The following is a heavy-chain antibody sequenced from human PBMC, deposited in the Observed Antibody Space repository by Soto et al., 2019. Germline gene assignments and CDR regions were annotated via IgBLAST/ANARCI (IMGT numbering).Heavy chain of an antibody. CDR3: AMVDNYVTPTPQDV. D-gene: IGHD3-16*01. CDR1: GYIFVNYG. Sequence: QVQLVQSGDEVRKPGSSVKVSCKASGYIFVNYGIAWVRQAPGQGLEWMGWISPYSGNTNYASKVQGRLTMTTDTSRSTAYMDLGSLTSDDTAVYYCAMVDNYVTPTPQDVCSQVTTGTVSS. CDR2: ISPYSGNT. V-gene: IGHV1-18*01. J-gene: IGHJ6*02.